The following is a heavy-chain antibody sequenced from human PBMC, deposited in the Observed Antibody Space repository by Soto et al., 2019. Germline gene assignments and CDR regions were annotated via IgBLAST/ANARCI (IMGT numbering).Heavy chain of an antibody. J-gene: IGHJ4*02. V-gene: IGHV3-23*01. Sequence: GGSLRLSCAASGFTFSNYPMSWVRQAPGKGLEWVSGMSGSGASTYYADSVKGRFTISRDNSKNTLYPQMNSLRGEDTAIYYCAKVGSGWYYFDYWGQGTLVTVSS. D-gene: IGHD6-19*01. CDR3: AKVGSGWYYFDY. CDR1: GFTFSNYP. CDR2: MSGSGAST.